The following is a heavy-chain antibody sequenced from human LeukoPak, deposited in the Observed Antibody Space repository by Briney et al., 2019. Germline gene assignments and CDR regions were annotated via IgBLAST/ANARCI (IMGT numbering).Heavy chain of an antibody. V-gene: IGHV3-73*01. CDR1: GFTFSGSA. CDR2: IRSKANSYAT. CDR3: TRHGYDSSDYYATLDY. Sequence: PGGSLKLSCAASGFTFSGSAMHWVRQASGKGLEWVGRIRSKANSYATAYAASVKGRFTISRDDSKNTAYMQMNSLKTEDTAVYYCTRHGYDSSDYYATLDYWGQGTLVTVPS. J-gene: IGHJ4*02. D-gene: IGHD3-22*01.